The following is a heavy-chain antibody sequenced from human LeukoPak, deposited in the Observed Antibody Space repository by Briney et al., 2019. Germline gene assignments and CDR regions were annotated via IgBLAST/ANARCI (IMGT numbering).Heavy chain of an antibody. Sequence: PGGSLRLSCAASGFTFSSYGMHWVRQAPGKGLEWVAFIRYDGSNKYYADSVKGRFTISRDNSKNTLNLQMNSLRAEDTAVYYCARGPHRYSYGYFYMDVWGKGTTVTISS. CDR3: ARGPHRYSYGYFYMDV. CDR1: GFTFSSYG. D-gene: IGHD5-18*01. V-gene: IGHV3-30*02. CDR2: IRYDGSNK. J-gene: IGHJ6*03.